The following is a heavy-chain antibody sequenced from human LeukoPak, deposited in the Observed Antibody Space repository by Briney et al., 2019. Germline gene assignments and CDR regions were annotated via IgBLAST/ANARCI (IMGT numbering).Heavy chain of an antibody. CDR1: GYTFTGYY. J-gene: IGHJ3*02. V-gene: IGHV1-2*06. CDR2: INPNSGGT. D-gene: IGHD2-8*01. Sequence: ASVKVSCKASGYTFTGYYMHWVRQAPGQGFEWMGRINPNSGGTNYAQKFQGRVTMTRDTSISTAYMELSRLRSDDTAVYYCARSLYGRDAFDIWGQGTMVTVSS. CDR3: ARSLYGRDAFDI.